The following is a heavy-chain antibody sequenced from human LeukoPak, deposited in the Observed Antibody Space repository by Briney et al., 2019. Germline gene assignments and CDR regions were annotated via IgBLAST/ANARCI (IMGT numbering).Heavy chain of an antibody. D-gene: IGHD1-26*01. Sequence: PGGSLRLSCAASGFTFSSYAMHWVRQAPGKGLERVAVISYDGSNKYYADSVKGRFTISRDNSKNTLYLQMNSLRAEDTAVYYCARDSGSYIISEAFDIWGQGTMVTVSS. CDR3: ARDSGSYIISEAFDI. CDR2: ISYDGSNK. J-gene: IGHJ3*02. V-gene: IGHV3-30*04. CDR1: GFTFSSYA.